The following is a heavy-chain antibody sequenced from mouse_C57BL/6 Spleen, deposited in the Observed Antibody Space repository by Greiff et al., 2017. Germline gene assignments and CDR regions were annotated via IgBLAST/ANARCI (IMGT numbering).Heavy chain of an antibody. Sequence: VQLKESGGGLVKPGGSLKLSCAASGFTFSSYAMSWVRQTPEKRLEWVATISDGGSYTYYPDNVKGRFTISRDNAKNNLYLQMSHLKSEDTAMYYCARGLYYFDYWGQGTTLTVSS. V-gene: IGHV5-4*01. J-gene: IGHJ2*01. CDR3: ARGLYYFDY. CDR1: GFTFSSYA. D-gene: IGHD3-3*01. CDR2: ISDGGSYT.